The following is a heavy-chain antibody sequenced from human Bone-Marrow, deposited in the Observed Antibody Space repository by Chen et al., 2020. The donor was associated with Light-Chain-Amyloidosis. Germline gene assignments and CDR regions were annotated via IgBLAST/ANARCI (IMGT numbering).Heavy chain of an antibody. CDR1: GYTFPNYW. J-gene: IGHJ4*02. CDR2: IYPDDSDA. D-gene: IGHD5-12*01. CDR3: ARRRDGYNFDY. V-gene: IGHV5-51*01. Sequence: EVQLEQSGPEVKKPGEPLKISCKGSGYTFPNYWIGWVRQMPGNGLEWMGVIYPDDSDARYSPSFEGQVTISTDKSITTAYLQWRSLKASDTAMYYCARRRDGYNFDYWGQGTLVTVSS.